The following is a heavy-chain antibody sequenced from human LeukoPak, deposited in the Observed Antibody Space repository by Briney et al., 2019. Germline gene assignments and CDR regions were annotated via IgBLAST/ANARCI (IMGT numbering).Heavy chain of an antibody. D-gene: IGHD6-13*01. CDR3: ARDRRDSSSWNFDY. Sequence: GGSLRLSRAASGFTFSSYAMHWVRQAPGKGLEWVAVISYDGSNKYYADSVKGRFTISRDNSKNTLYLQMNSLRAEDTAVYYCARDRRDSSSWNFDYWGQGTLVTVSS. CDR2: ISYDGSNK. V-gene: IGHV3-30-3*01. CDR1: GFTFSSYA. J-gene: IGHJ4*02.